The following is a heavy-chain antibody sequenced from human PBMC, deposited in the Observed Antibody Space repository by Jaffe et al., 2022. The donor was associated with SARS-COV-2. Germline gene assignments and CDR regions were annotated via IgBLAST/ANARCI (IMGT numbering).Heavy chain of an antibody. V-gene: IGHV3-23*01. Sequence: EVQLLESGGGLVQPGGSLRLSCAASGFTFSSYAMSWVRQAPGKGLEWVSAISGSGGSTYYADSVKGRFTISRDNSKNTLYLQMNSLRAEDTAVYYCAKTYDSSGYSKTALDYWGQGTLVTVSS. D-gene: IGHD3-22*01. J-gene: IGHJ4*02. CDR1: GFTFSSYA. CDR3: AKTYDSSGYSKTALDY. CDR2: ISGSGGST.